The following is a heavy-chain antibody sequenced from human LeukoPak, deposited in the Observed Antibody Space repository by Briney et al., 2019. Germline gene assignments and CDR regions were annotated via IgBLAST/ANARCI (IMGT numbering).Heavy chain of an antibody. D-gene: IGHD1-26*01. V-gene: IGHV3-64D*09. CDR2: ISTDGGST. CDR3: VTDHIEGALYAFDI. CDR1: GFPFSSYT. J-gene: IGHJ3*02. Sequence: PGGSLRLSCSASGFPFSSYTMHWVRQAPGKGLEYISAISTDGGSTYYADSVKGRFTISRDNSKNTLYLQMSSLRPDDTAVYYCVTDHIEGALYAFDIWAKGQWSPSLQ.